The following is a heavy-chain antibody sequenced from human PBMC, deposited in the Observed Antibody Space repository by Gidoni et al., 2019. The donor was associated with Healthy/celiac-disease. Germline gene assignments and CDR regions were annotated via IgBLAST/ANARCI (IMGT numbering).Heavy chain of an antibody. D-gene: IGHD6-19*01. V-gene: IGHV4-59*01. Sequence: WIRQPPGKGLEWIGYIYYSGSTNYNPSLKSRVTISVDTSKNQFSLKLSSVTAADTAVYYCASGYSSGWYHHWGQGTLVTVSS. J-gene: IGHJ5*02. CDR3: ASGYSSGWYHH. CDR2: IYYSGST.